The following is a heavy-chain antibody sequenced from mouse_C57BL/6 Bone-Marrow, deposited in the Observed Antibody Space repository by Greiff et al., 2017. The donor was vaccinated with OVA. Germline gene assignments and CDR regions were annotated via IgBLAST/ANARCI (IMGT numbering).Heavy chain of an antibody. V-gene: IGHV1-55*01. CDR2: IYPGSGST. D-gene: IGHD1-1*01. CDR3: ARRYYGSSYWYFDV. CDR1: GYTFTSYW. Sequence: QVQLQQSGAELVKPGASVKMSCKASGYTFTSYWITWVKQRSGQGLEWIGDIYPGSGSTNYNEKFKSKATLTVDTSSSTAYMQLSSLTSEDSAVYYCARRYYGSSYWYFDVWGTGTTVTVSS. J-gene: IGHJ1*03.